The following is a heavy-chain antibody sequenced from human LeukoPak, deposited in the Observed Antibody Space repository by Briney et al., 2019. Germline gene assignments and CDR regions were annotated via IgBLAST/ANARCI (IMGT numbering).Heavy chain of an antibody. J-gene: IGHJ4*02. CDR1: GFTFSSYW. V-gene: IGHV3-7*03. CDR3: AKGAFGDLSYYFNY. CDR2: IKQDGSEK. Sequence: GGSLRLSCAASGFTFSSYWMSWVRQAPGKGLEWVANIKQDGSEKYYVDSVKGRFTISRDNAKNSLYLQMNSLRAEDMALYYCAKGAFGDLSYYFNYWGQGTLVTVSS. D-gene: IGHD3-10*01.